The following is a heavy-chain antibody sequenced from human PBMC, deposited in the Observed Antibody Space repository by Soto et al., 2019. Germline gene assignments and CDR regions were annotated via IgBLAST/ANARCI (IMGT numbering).Heavy chain of an antibody. Sequence: EVKLVESGGGLVQPGGSLKLSCAASGFTFSGSAMHWVRQASGKGLEWVGRIRSKANSYATAYAASVKGRFTISRDDSKNTAYLQMNSLKTEDTAVYYCTRHAIDSYYDFWSGYYTGGGDYYYYMDVWGKGTTVTVSS. J-gene: IGHJ6*03. CDR1: GFTFSGSA. CDR2: IRSKANSYAT. D-gene: IGHD3-3*01. CDR3: TRHAIDSYYDFWSGYYTGGGDYYYYMDV. V-gene: IGHV3-73*01.